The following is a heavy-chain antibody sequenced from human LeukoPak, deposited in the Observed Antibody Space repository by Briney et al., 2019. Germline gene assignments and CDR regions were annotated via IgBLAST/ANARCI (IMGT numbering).Heavy chain of an antibody. CDR1: GGAFSGYY. Sequence: PSETLSLTCAVYGGAFSGYYWSWVRQSPGRGLEWIGEINPTGSTNYNPSLKSRVTMSVDTSKNQFSLKVISVTAADTAMYYCARGSRMRQAGPRWLDPWGQGTLVTVSS. V-gene: IGHV4-34*01. CDR2: INPTGST. J-gene: IGHJ5*02. CDR3: ARGSRMRQAGPRWLDP.